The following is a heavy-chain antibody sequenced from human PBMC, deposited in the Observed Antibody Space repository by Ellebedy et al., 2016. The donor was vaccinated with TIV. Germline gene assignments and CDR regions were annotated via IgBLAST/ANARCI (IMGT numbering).Heavy chain of an antibody. CDR1: GFTFTNSA. V-gene: IGHV1-58*01. J-gene: IGHJ6*02. Sequence: SVKVSCKASGFTFTNSAVQWVRQARGQRLEWIGWIVVGSGNTNYAQKFQERVTITRDMSTSTAYMELSSLRSEDTAVYYCAAAYCGGDCYSTAYYYYGMDVWGQGTTVTVSS. CDR2: IVVGSGNT. CDR3: AAAYCGGDCYSTAYYYYGMDV. D-gene: IGHD2-21*02.